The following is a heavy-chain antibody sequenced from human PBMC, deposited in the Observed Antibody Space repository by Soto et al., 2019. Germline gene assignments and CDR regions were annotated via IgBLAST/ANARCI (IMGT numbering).Heavy chain of an antibody. Sequence: QVQLQQWGAGLLKPSETLSLTCGVYGGSFSDYFWSWIRQPPGKGLEWIGEINHSGMTNYNPSLKSRVTISVDTSKSQFSLKLYSVTAAGTAVYSCAMDGYHYGSFDCWGQGTLVTVSS. J-gene: IGHJ4*02. V-gene: IGHV4-34*01. CDR1: GGSFSDYF. CDR3: AMDGYHYGSFDC. CDR2: INHSGMT. D-gene: IGHD5-18*01.